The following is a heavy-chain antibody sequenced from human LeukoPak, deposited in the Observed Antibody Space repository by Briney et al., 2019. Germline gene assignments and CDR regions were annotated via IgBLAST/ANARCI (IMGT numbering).Heavy chain of an antibody. Sequence: SETLSLTCTVSGGSISSSSYYWGWIRQPPGKGLEWIGSMFYSGYTYYNTSLKSRVTISVDTSKNQFSLNLNSVTAADTAVYYCASSNRVPGVSPGYFDYWGQGTLVTVSS. CDR2: MFYSGYT. CDR3: ASSNRVPGVSPGYFDY. CDR1: GGSISSSSYY. V-gene: IGHV4-39*01. D-gene: IGHD3-10*01. J-gene: IGHJ4*02.